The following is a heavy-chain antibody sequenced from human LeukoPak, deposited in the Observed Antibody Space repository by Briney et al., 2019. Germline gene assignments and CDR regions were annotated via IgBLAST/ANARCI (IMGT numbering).Heavy chain of an antibody. CDR2: IRSDDNT. CDR1: GVTVSSNY. D-gene: IGHD6-19*01. J-gene: IGHJ4*02. V-gene: IGHV3-53*01. CDR3: AKVASDSSGWYHFDY. Sequence: GGSLRLSCAASGVTVSSNYMGGVRQAPGKGLEWVSVIRSDDNTDYADSVKGRFTISRDNSKNTLYLQMSSLRAEDSAVYYCAKVASDSSGWYHFDYWGQGTLVTVSS.